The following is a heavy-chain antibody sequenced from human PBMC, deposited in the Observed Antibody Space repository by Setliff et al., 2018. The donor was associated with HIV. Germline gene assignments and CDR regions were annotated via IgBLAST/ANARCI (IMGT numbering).Heavy chain of an antibody. J-gene: IGHJ4*02. CDR3: ARDRLLLWFDEEYYFDY. Sequence: SETLSLTCTVSGDSVSNSSNYWSWIRQPAGKGLEWIGRIYPSGATNYNPSLKRRVTISADTSKNQFSLKLTSVTAADTAVYYCARDRLLLWFDEEYYFDYWGQGTLVTVSS. CDR2: IYPSGAT. D-gene: IGHD3-10*01. CDR1: GDSVSNSSNY. V-gene: IGHV4-61*02.